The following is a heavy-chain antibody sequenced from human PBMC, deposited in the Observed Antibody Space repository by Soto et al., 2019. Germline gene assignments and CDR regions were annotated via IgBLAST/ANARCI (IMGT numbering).Heavy chain of an antibody. Sequence: QVQMGQSGAEVKKPGSSVKVSCKASGGTFSSYAINWVRQAPGQGLEWMGAFVPIVGTADYAQKFQGRVTITADESTNTAYMKLSSLSSEDTAVYYCAIGSTFSGEFEFWGQGTLVSVSS. CDR2: FVPIVGTA. D-gene: IGHD1-26*01. V-gene: IGHV1-69*01. CDR1: GGTFSSYA. J-gene: IGHJ4*02. CDR3: AIGSTFSGEFEF.